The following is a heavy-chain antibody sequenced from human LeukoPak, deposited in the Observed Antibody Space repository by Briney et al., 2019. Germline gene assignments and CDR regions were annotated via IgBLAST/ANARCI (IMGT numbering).Heavy chain of an antibody. CDR2: ISWNSGSI. J-gene: IGHJ4*02. CDR1: GFTFDDFA. V-gene: IGHV3-9*01. Sequence: GGSLRLSCAASGFTFDDFAMHWVRQAPGKGLEWVSTISWNSGSIGYADSVKVRFTISRDNAKNSLYLQMNSLRPEDTALYYCAKDLRPYCSGGSCFSPFDYWGQGTLVTVSS. CDR3: AKDLRPYCSGGSCFSPFDY. D-gene: IGHD2-15*01.